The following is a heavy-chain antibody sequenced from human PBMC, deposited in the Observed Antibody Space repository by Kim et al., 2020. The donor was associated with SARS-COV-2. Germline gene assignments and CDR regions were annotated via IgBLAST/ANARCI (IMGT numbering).Heavy chain of an antibody. CDR3: ARGVYYYDSSGYYPYYFDY. CDR2: IIPIFGTA. V-gene: IGHV1-69*13. CDR1: GGTFSSYA. Sequence: SVKVSCKASGGTFSSYAISWVRQAPGQGLEWMGGIIPIFGTANYAQKFQGRVTITADESTSTAYMELSSLRSEDTAVYYCARGVYYYDSSGYYPYYFDYWGQGTLVTVSS. J-gene: IGHJ4*02. D-gene: IGHD3-22*01.